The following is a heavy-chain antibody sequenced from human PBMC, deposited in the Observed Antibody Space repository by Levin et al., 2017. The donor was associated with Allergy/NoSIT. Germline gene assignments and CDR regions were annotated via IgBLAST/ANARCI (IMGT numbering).Heavy chain of an antibody. D-gene: IGHD3-10*01. CDR3: ARDRDAISARGYYYSFYGLDV. CDR2: LYHSGST. V-gene: IGHV4-38-2*02. CDR1: KFSITSDYY. Sequence: PFETLSLTCVVSKFSITSDYYWAWIRQSPERGLEWIGSLYHSGSTFYNPSLKSRVTISLDKSKNEFYLKLKSVTAADTAVYFCARDRDAISARGYYYSFYGLDVWGQGTTVTVSS. J-gene: IGHJ6*02.